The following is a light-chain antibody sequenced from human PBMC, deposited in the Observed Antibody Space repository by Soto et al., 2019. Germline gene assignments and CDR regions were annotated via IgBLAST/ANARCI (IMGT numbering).Light chain of an antibody. Sequence: QSALTQPASVSGSPGQSITISCTGTSSDVGGYDYVSWYQLHPGKAPKLMVFEVSNRPSGVSYRFSGSKSGNTASLTISGLQAEDEPDYFCSSYSISTAYLFGTGTEVTVL. CDR1: SSDVGGYDY. CDR2: EVS. V-gene: IGLV2-14*01. CDR3: SSYSISTAYL. J-gene: IGLJ1*01.